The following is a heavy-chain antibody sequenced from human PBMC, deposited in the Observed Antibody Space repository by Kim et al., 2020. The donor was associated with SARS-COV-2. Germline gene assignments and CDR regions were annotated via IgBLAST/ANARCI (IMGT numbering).Heavy chain of an antibody. CDR1: GYTFTSYG. CDR2: ISAYNGNT. V-gene: IGHV1-18*01. D-gene: IGHD6-19*01. CDR3: ARDQMGSSGWFPSEYYYYGMDV. J-gene: IGHJ6*02. Sequence: ASVKVSCKASGYTFTSYGISWVRQAPGQGLEWMGWISAYNGNTNYAQKLQGRVTMTTDTSTSTAYMELRSLRSDDTAVYYCARDQMGSSGWFPSEYYYYGMDVWGQGTTVTVSS.